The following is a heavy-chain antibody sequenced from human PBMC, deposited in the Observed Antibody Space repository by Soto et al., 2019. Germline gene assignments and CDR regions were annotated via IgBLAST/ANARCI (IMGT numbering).Heavy chain of an antibody. J-gene: IGHJ5*02. CDR2: INHSGST. CDR3: ARRNITGTTSFDP. D-gene: IGHD1-7*01. Sequence: SETLSLTCAVYGGSFSGYYWSWIRQPPGKGLEWIGEINHSGSTNYNPSQKSRDTKSVDTSKNQLSLKLNSVTAADTAVYYCARRNITGTTSFDPWGQGTLVTAPQ. V-gene: IGHV4-34*01. CDR1: GGSFSGYY.